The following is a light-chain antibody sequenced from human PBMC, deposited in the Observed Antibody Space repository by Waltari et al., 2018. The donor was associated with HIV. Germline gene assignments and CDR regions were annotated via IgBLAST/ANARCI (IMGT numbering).Light chain of an antibody. J-gene: IGLJ3*02. CDR3: QTWGTDIRV. Sequence: SYELTQPPSVSVSPGQTASITCSGDKLGDKYACWYQQKPGQSPVLVIYQDSKRPSGFPERFSGSNSGNTATLTISGTQAMDEADYYCQTWGTDIRVFGGGTKLTVL. V-gene: IGLV3-1*01. CDR1: KLGDKY. CDR2: QDS.